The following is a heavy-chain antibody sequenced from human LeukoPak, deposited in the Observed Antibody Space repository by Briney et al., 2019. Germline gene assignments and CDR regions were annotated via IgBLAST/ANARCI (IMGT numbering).Heavy chain of an antibody. Sequence: PSETLSLTCTVSGGSISSYYWSWIRQPAGKGLEWIGRINTSGSTNYNPSLKSRVTMSVDTSKNQFSLKLSSVTAADTAVYYCARDSRQNYDFWSGYYTSRRTYYYYYGMDVWGQGTTVTVSS. CDR2: INTSGST. CDR1: GGSISSYY. D-gene: IGHD3-3*01. J-gene: IGHJ6*02. CDR3: ARDSRQNYDFWSGYYTSRRTYYYYYGMDV. V-gene: IGHV4-4*07.